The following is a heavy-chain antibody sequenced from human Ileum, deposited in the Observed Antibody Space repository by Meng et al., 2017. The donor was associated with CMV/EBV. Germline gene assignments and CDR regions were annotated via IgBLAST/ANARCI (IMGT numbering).Heavy chain of an antibody. CDR2: ISADGSKT. D-gene: IGHD3-10*01. V-gene: IGHV3-23*01. J-gene: IGHJ5*01. Sequence: AGSLSLSCAVSGFSFSSSSMSCVRQAPGKGLEWVSSISADGSKTYYADSVKGRFTVTRNRSQNTMYLQMSSLRVDDTALYYCANETSQWLEELSSDYFDSWGQGTLVTVSS. CDR3: ANETSQWLEELSSDYFDS. CDR1: GFSFSSSS.